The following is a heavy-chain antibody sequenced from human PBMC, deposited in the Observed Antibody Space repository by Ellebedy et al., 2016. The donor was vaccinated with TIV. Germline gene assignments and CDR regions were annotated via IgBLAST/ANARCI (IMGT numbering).Heavy chain of an antibody. V-gene: IGHV4-39*01. D-gene: IGHD3-10*01. CDR1: GGSISSSSYY. CDR3: ARLSHYYGSGSLDY. Sequence: SETLSLTXTVSGGSISSSSYYWGWIRQPPGKGLEWIGSIYYSGSTYYNPSLKSRVTISVDTSKNQFSLKLSSVTAADTAVYYCARLSHYYGSGSLDYWGQGTLVTVSS. J-gene: IGHJ4*02. CDR2: IYYSGST.